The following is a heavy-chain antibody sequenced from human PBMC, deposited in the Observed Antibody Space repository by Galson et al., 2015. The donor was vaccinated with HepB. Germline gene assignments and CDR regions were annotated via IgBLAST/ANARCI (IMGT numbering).Heavy chain of an antibody. D-gene: IGHD2-2*01. CDR2: ISSGTSYI. J-gene: IGHJ6*02. CDR1: GFTFSRYS. Sequence: SLRLSCAASGFTFSRYSMNWVRQAPGTRLEWVSRISSGTSYIYYGDSVKGRFTISKDNTKNSLYLQMNSLRVEDTALYYCARMGSYGNPSDFHYGLGVWGQGIKVVVFS. V-gene: IGHV3-21*01. CDR3: ARMGSYGNPSDFHYGLGV.